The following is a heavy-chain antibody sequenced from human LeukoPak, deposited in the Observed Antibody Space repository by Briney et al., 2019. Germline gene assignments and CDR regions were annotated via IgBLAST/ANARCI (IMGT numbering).Heavy chain of an antibody. D-gene: IGHD4-17*01. CDR2: ISYDGSNK. CDR1: GFTFSSYG. CDR3: AKDLLYGDYPSSGMDV. J-gene: IGHJ6*02. Sequence: GGSLGLSCAASGFTFSSYGMHWVRQAPGKGLEWVAVISYDGSNKYYADSVKGRFTISRDNSKNTLYLQMNSLRAEDTAVYYCAKDLLYGDYPSSGMDVWGQGTTVTVSS. V-gene: IGHV3-30*18.